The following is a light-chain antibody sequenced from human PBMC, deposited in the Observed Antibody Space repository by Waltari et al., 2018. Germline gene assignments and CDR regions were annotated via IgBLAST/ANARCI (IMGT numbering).Light chain of an antibody. J-gene: IGLJ1*01. CDR3: QSYDSSLSGFYV. CDR1: SSNIGAGYD. V-gene: IGLV1-40*01. CDR2: GNI. Sequence: QSVLTQPPSVSGAPRQRVTISCTGSSSNIGAGYDVHWYQQLPGPAPKLLIYGNIKRPSGVPDRFSGSKSGTSASLAITGLQAEDEADYYCQSYDSSLSGFYVFGTGTKVTVL.